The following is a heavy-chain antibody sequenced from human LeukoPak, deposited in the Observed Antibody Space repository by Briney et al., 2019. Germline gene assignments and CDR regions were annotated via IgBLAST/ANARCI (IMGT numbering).Heavy chain of an antibody. CDR2: INPNSGGT. Sequence: GASVKVSCKASGYTFTGYYMHWVRQAPGQGLEWMGWINPNSGGTNYAQKFQGRVTMTRDTSISTAYMELSRLRSDDTAVYYCARDSRGVIHNAFDYWGQGTLVTVSS. CDR1: GYTFTGYY. CDR3: ARDSRGVIHNAFDY. D-gene: IGHD3-10*01. J-gene: IGHJ4*02. V-gene: IGHV1-2*02.